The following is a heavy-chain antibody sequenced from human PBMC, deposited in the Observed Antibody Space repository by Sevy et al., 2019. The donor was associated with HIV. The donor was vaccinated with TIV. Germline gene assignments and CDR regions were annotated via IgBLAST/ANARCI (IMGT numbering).Heavy chain of an antibody. J-gene: IGHJ4*02. CDR3: AREDIRVAGIGYYFHS. D-gene: IGHD6-19*01. V-gene: IGHV3-33*01. CDR1: GFSISGYG. CDR2: IWYDGTNR. Sequence: GGSLRLSCAASGFSISGYGMHWVRQAPGKGLEWVAVIWYDGTNRESADSVKGRFTISRDNSKNTLYLQMNSLRVEDTAVYYCAREDIRVAGIGYYFHSWGQGTLVTVSS.